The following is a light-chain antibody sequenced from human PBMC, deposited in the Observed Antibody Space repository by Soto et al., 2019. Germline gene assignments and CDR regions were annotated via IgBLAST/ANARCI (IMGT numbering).Light chain of an antibody. CDR2: DTS. Sequence: EVVMTQPPDTLSVSPGDGATLSCRASQNVHSDLAWYQQKPGQAPRLVIYDTSTRATDIPVRFTGGGSGTEFTLTISSMKSEDFAVYYWQQYNNWPPTFGGGTKVEI. CDR3: QQYNNWPPT. V-gene: IGKV3-15*01. CDR1: QNVHSD. J-gene: IGKJ4*01.